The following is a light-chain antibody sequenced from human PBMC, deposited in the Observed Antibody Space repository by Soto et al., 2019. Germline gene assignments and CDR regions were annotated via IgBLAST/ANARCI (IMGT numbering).Light chain of an antibody. Sequence: QSALTQPASVSGSPGQSITISCTGTSSDVGPYNYVSWYQQHPGKAPKVMIYEVSNRPSGVSNRFSGSKSGNTASLTISGLQAEGEADYYCSSYTTSSTVVFGGGTKVTVL. V-gene: IGLV2-14*01. CDR1: SSDVGPYNY. J-gene: IGLJ2*01. CDR2: EVS. CDR3: SSYTTSSTVV.